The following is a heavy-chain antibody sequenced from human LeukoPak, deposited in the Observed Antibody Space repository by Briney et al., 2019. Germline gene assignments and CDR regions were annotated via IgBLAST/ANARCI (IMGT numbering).Heavy chain of an antibody. CDR2: INHSGST. V-gene: IGHV4-34*01. J-gene: IGHJ4*02. CDR3: ARVVFHYYGSGSYSNPFDY. CDR1: GGSFSGYY. D-gene: IGHD3-10*01. Sequence: SETLSLTCAVYGGSFSGYYWSWIRQPPGKGLEWIGEINHSGSTNYNPSLKSRVTISVDTSKNQFSLKLSSVTAADTAVYYCARVVFHYYGSGSYSNPFDYWGQGTLVTVSS.